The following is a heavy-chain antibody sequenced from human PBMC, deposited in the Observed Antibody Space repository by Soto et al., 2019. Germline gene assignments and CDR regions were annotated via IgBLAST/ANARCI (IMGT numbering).Heavy chain of an antibody. V-gene: IGHV3-33*01. CDR2: IWHDGSNK. J-gene: IGHJ4*02. CDR1: GFIFSSYG. D-gene: IGHD4-17*01. Sequence: GGSLRLSCAASGFIFSSYGMHWVRQAPGKGLEWVGVIWHDGSNKYYGDSVKGRFTISRDNSKNTLYLQMNSLRVEDTAVYYCASAVSWGQGTLVTVSS. CDR3: ASAVS.